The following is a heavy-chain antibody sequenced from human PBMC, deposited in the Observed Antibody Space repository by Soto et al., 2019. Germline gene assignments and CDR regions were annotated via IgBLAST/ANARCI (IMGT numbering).Heavy chain of an antibody. J-gene: IGHJ3*02. CDR3: ARDVDSFDAFDI. V-gene: IGHV4-61*01. Sequence: SETLSLTCTVSGGSVSSGSYYWSWVRQPPGKGLEWIGYIYYSGSTNYNPSLKSRVTISVDTSKNQFSLKLSSVTAADTAVYYCARDVDSFDAFDIWGQGTMVTVSS. D-gene: IGHD5-12*01. CDR2: IYYSGST. CDR1: GGSVSSGSYY.